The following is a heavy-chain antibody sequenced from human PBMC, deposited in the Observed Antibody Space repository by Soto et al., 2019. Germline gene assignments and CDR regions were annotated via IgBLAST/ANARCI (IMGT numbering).Heavy chain of an antibody. D-gene: IGHD3-3*01. J-gene: IGHJ6*03. CDR3: ALSSYYDFWSGYYRVGSYYYYYMDV. Sequence: EVQLVESGGGLVQPGGSLRLSCAASGFTFSSYWMSWVRQAPGKGLEWVANIKQDGSAKYYVDSVKGRFTISRDNAKKSLYLQMNSLRAEDTAVYYCALSSYYDFWSGYYRVGSYYYYYMDVWGKGTTVTVSS. CDR1: GFTFSSYW. CDR2: IKQDGSAK. V-gene: IGHV3-7*01.